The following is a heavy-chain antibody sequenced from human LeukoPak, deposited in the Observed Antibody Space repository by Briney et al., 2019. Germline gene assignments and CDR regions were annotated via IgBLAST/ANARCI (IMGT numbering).Heavy chain of an antibody. D-gene: IGHD6-19*01. J-gene: IGHJ4*02. CDR3: AKTTTGYSSGRYPGWPVDY. Sequence: PGGSLRLSCAASGFTFSSYAMYWVRQAPGKGLEWVSGIFGSGGSTHSADSVKGRFTISRDNSKNTVYPQMNSLRAEDTAVYYCAKTTTGYSSGRYPGWPVDYWGQGTLVTVSS. CDR2: IFGSGGST. V-gene: IGHV3-23*01. CDR1: GFTFSSYA.